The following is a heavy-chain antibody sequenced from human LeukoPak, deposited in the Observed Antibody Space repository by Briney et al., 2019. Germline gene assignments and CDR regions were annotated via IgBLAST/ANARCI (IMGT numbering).Heavy chain of an antibody. V-gene: IGHV1-18*01. Sequence: ASVKVSCKASGYTFSNYALSWVRQAPGQGLEWMGWISAYNGNANYAQKFQGRVTMTTDTSTSTAYMELRSLRSDDTAVYYCAKGDLQGSLGLSDCWGQGTLVTVSS. CDR2: ISAYNGNA. D-gene: IGHD3-10*01. CDR3: AKGDLQGSLGLSDC. J-gene: IGHJ4*02. CDR1: GYTFSNYA.